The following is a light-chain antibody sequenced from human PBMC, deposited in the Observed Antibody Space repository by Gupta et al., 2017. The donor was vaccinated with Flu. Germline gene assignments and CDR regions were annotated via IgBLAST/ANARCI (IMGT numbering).Light chain of an antibody. CDR1: QDIRNY. Sequence: DSQMTQSPSSLSGSVGERVTITCRASQDIRNYLGWYQGKPGNAPKRLIYGASTGKSGVPSRFSGSGSGTEFTLTVSSLQPEDFANSYCRQYNHSPNTFGQGTKVEIK. V-gene: IGKV1-17*01. CDR3: RQYNHSPNT. CDR2: GAS. J-gene: IGKJ1*01.